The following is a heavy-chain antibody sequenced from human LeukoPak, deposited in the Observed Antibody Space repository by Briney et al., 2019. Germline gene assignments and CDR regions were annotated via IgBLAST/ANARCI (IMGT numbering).Heavy chain of an antibody. CDR3: ARDEYCSGGSCYPYYYYGMDV. CDR2: IWYDGSNK. Sequence: GGSLRLSCAASGFTFSSYGMQWVRQAPGKGLGWVAVIWYDGSNKYYADSVKGRFTISRDNSKNTLYLQMNSLRDEDTAVYYCARDEYCSGGSCYPYYYYGMDVWGQGTTVTVSS. CDR1: GFTFSSYG. V-gene: IGHV3-33*01. D-gene: IGHD2-15*01. J-gene: IGHJ6*02.